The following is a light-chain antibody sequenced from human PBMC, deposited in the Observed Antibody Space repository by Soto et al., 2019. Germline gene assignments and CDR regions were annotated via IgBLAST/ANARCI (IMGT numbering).Light chain of an antibody. CDR1: SSDVGTYNL. CDR2: EVV. V-gene: IGLV2-23*02. J-gene: IGLJ2*01. Sequence: QSALTQPASVSRSPGQSITISCTGSSSDVGTYNLVSWYQHHPGKAPKLMISEVVKRPSGVSNRFSGSKSGNTASLTISGLQAEDEAVYYCCSYAGSSMFVFGGGTKLTVL. CDR3: CSYAGSSMFV.